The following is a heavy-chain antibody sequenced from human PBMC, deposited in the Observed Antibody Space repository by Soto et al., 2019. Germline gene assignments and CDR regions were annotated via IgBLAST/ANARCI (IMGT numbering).Heavy chain of an antibody. J-gene: IGHJ6*02. CDR1: GYTFTGYY. CDR2: INPNSGGT. Sequence: ASVKVSCKASGYTFTGYYMHWVRQAPGQGLEWMGWINPNSGGTNYAQKFQGWVTMTRDTSISTAYMELSRLRSDDTAVYYCARGAAAGRAYYYGMDVWGQGTTVTVSS. V-gene: IGHV1-2*04. CDR3: ARGAAAGRAYYYGMDV. D-gene: IGHD6-13*01.